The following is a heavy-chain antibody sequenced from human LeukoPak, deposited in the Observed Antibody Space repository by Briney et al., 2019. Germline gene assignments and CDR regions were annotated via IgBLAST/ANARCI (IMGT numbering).Heavy chain of an antibody. V-gene: IGHV3-23*01. CDR3: AKDSHPYYDILTGYYNGQYFDY. Sequence: GGSLRLSCAASGFTFSSYAMIWVRQAPGKGLEWVSVISGNGGGTYFADPVKGRFTISRDNSKNTLYLQINSLRAEDTAIYYCAKDSHPYYDILTGYYNGQYFDYWGQGTLATVSS. CDR1: GFTFSSYA. D-gene: IGHD3-9*01. J-gene: IGHJ4*02. CDR2: ISGNGGGT.